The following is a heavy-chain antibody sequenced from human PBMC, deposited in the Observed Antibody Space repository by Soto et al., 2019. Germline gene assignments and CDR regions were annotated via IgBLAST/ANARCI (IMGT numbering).Heavy chain of an antibody. CDR2: INPNTGGS. J-gene: IGHJ6*02. V-gene: IGHV1-2*02. Sequence: ASVKVSCKASGYTFTGYYIHWMRQAPGQGLEWMGWINPNTGGSNYAEKFKGRVAMTRDTSISTAYMELSRLRSDDTAVYYCARKLELRGSYYYYYDMDVWGQGTTVTVSS. CDR1: GYTFTGYY. CDR3: ARKLELRGSYYYYYDMDV. D-gene: IGHD1-7*01.